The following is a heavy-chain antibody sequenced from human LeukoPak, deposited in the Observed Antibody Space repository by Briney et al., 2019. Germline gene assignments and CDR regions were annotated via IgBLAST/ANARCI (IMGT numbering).Heavy chain of an antibody. CDR3: ARDGFDEWELLPAGAFDI. CDR2: IKQDGSEK. Sequence: GGSLRLSCAASGFTFDDYAMHWVRQAPGKGLEWVANIKQDGSEKYYVDSVKGRFTISRDNAKNSLYLQMNSLRAEDTAVYYCARDGFDEWELLPAGAFDIWGQGTMVTVSS. J-gene: IGHJ3*02. D-gene: IGHD1-26*01. CDR1: GFTFDDYA. V-gene: IGHV3-7*01.